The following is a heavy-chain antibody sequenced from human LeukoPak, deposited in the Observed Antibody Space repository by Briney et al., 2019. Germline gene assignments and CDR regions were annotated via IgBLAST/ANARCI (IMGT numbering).Heavy chain of an antibody. CDR1: GFTFSSYA. CDR3: AKEGSDNYYYYYYMDV. CDR2: IRGSGGST. D-gene: IGHD1-26*01. J-gene: IGHJ6*03. V-gene: IGHV3-23*01. Sequence: GGSLRLSCAASGFTFSSYAMSWVRQAPGKGLEWVSSIRGSGGSTYYADSVKGRFTISRDNSKNTLYMQMNSLRVEDTDVYYCAKEGSDNYYYYYYMDVWGKGTPVTVSS.